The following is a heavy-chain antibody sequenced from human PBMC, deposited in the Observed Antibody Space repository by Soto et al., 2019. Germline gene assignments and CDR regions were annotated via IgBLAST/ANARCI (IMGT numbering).Heavy chain of an antibody. CDR3: ATTFDSSGYYHNFGMDV. CDR1: GSSINAVADY. J-gene: IGHJ6*02. D-gene: IGHD3-22*01. V-gene: IGHV4-39*01. CDR2: VYYSGFT. Sequence: PSDTLSITCTFSGSSINAVADYWGWIRQSPGKGLEWIGSVYYSGFTYYDPSLKSRVTISLDTSKNQFSLEVSSVTAADTALYYCATTFDSSGYYHNFGMDVWGQGTTVNVSS.